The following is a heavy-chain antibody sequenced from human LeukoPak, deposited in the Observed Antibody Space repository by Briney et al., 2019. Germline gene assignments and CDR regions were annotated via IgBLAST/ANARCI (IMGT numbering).Heavy chain of an antibody. J-gene: IGHJ3*02. V-gene: IGHV3-23*01. CDR2: ITGSGDST. D-gene: IGHD3-10*01. CDR1: GFTFNNYA. Sequence: GGSLRLSCAASGFTFNNYAMTWVRQSPGKGLEWVSAITGSGDSTYYADSVKGRFTISRDNSKNTLYLQMNSLRAEDTAVYYCTKDGYGSGSYFPYALDIWGQGTTVTISS. CDR3: TKDGYGSGSYFPYALDI.